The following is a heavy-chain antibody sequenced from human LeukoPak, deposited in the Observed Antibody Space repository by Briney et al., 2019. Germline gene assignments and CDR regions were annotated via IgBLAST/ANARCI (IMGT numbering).Heavy chain of an antibody. Sequence: GGSLRLSCAASGFTFSSYAMHWVRQAPGKGLEWVAVISYDGSSKYYADSVKGRFTISRDNSKNTLYLQMKSLRAEDTAVYYGARARSSYGYGDAFDIWGQGTMVTVSS. CDR1: GFTFSSYA. D-gene: IGHD5-18*01. J-gene: IGHJ3*02. CDR2: ISYDGSSK. V-gene: IGHV3-30*04. CDR3: ARARSSYGYGDAFDI.